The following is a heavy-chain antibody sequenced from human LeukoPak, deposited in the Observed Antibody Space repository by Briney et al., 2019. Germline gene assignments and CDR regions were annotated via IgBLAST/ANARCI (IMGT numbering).Heavy chain of an antibody. V-gene: IGHV4-4*09. Sequence: SETLSLTCTVSGGSITGYYWSWIRQPPGKGLEWIGYMYTSGSTNYNPSLKSRVTISIDTPKNQFSLRLSSVTAADTAVYYCASGILTGYYAMDVWGQGTTVTVSS. J-gene: IGHJ6*02. CDR2: MYTSGST. D-gene: IGHD3-9*01. CDR1: GGSITGYY. CDR3: ASGILTGYYAMDV.